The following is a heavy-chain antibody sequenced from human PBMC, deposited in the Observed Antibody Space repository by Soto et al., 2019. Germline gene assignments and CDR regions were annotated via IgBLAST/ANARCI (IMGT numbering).Heavy chain of an antibody. Sequence: GGSLRLSCAASGFTVSSNYMSWVRQAPGKGLEWVSVIYSGGSTYYADSVKGRFTISRGNSKNTLYLQMNSLRAEDTAVYYCARRLTGGHFDYWGQGTQVTVSS. CDR2: IYSGGST. J-gene: IGHJ4*02. D-gene: IGHD3-10*01. V-gene: IGHV3-53*01. CDR3: ARRLTGGHFDY. CDR1: GFTVSSNY.